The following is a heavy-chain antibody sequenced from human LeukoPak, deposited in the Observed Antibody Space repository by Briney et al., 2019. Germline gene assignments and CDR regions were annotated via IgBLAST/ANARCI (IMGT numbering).Heavy chain of an antibody. CDR3: AKVSNYGGYTPSDAFDI. D-gene: IGHD4-23*01. Sequence: GGFLRLSCAASGFTFSSYGMHWVRQAPGKGLEWVAVISYDGSNKYYADSVKGRFTISRDNSKNTLYLQMNSLRAEDTAVYYCAKVSNYGGYTPSDAFDIWCQGTMVTVSS. V-gene: IGHV3-30*18. J-gene: IGHJ3*02. CDR2: ISYDGSNK. CDR1: GFTFSSYG.